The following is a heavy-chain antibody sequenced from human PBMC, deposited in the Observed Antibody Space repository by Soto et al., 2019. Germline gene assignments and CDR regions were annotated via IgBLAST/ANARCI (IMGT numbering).Heavy chain of an antibody. CDR1: GGSISSGGYY. D-gene: IGHD3-10*01. CDR3: ARSYGSGSYSTRAI. J-gene: IGHJ3*02. Sequence: QVQLQESGPELVKPSQTLSLTCTVSGGSISSGGYYWSWIRQHPGKGLEWIGYIYYSGSTSYIPFLKSRVNISVDTSKNQFSLKLSSVTAADTAVYYCARSYGSGSYSTRAIWGQGPMVTVSS. CDR2: IYYSGST. V-gene: IGHV4-31*03.